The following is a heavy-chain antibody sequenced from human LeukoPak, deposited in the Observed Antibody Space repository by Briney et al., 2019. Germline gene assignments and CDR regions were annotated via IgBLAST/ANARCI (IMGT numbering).Heavy chain of an antibody. CDR1: GGSFSGYY. CDR3: ARWLQSSFDI. J-gene: IGHJ3*02. V-gene: IGHV4-59*01. Sequence: SETLSLTCAFYGGSFSGYYWSWIRQPPGKGLEWIGYIYYSGSTNYNPSLKSRVTISVDTSKNQFSLKLSSVTAADTAVYYCARWLQSSFDIWGQGTMVTVSS. D-gene: IGHD5-24*01. CDR2: IYYSGST.